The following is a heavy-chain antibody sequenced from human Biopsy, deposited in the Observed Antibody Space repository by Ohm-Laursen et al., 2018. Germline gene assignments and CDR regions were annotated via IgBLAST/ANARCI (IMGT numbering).Heavy chain of an antibody. D-gene: IGHD5-12*01. CDR3: ARLGSGDYLPTFFDF. V-gene: IGHV4-31*03. CDR2: IFYSANT. Sequence: SQTLSLTCTVSGVFIHGRRYYWNWIRHNPGKGLEWIGNIFYSANTYYNPSLKSRVTISVDTSKYQFSLKLSSVTAADTAVYYCARLGSGDYLPTFFDFWGQGALVTVSS. CDR1: GVFIHGRRYY. J-gene: IGHJ4*02.